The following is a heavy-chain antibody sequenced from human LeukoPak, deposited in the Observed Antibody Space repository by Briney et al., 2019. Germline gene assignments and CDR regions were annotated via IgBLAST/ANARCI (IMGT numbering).Heavy chain of an antibody. CDR1: GFTFSTYT. CDR2: ISSSSSYI. Sequence: GGSLRLSCAASGFTFSTYTMNWVRQAPGKGLEWVSPISSSSSYIYYADSVKGRFTISRDNAKNSLYLQMNSLRAEDTAVYYCARDTVAYSSSLIDYWGQGTLVTVSS. D-gene: IGHD6-13*01. J-gene: IGHJ4*02. CDR3: ARDTVAYSSSLIDY. V-gene: IGHV3-21*01.